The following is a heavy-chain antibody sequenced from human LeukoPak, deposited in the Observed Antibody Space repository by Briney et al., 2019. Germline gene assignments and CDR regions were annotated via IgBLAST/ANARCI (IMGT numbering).Heavy chain of an antibody. D-gene: IGHD5-18*01. V-gene: IGHV3-21*01. CDR1: GFTFSSYS. CDR3: ARGAYSYGERPFDY. J-gene: IGHJ4*02. Sequence: PGGTLRLSCAASGFTFSSYSMNWVRQAPGKGLEWVSSISSSSSYIYYADSVKGRFTISRDNAKNSLYLQMNSLRAEDTAVYYCARGAYSYGERPFDYWGQGTLVTVSS. CDR2: ISSSSSYI.